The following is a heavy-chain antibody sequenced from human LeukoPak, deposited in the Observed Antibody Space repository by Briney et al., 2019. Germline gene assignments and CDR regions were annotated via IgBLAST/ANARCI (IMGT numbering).Heavy chain of an antibody. D-gene: IGHD5-12*01. V-gene: IGHV3-11*01. J-gene: IGHJ4*02. CDR2: ITSSGDDI. CDR3: ASDIVATSGDF. CDR1: GFTFSDYY. Sequence: PGGSLRLSCAASGFTFSDYYMSWIRQAPGKGLEWVAYITSSGDDIYHADSVKGRFTISRDNAKNALFLRMSSLRVEDTATYYCASDIVATSGDFWGQATLVSLSS.